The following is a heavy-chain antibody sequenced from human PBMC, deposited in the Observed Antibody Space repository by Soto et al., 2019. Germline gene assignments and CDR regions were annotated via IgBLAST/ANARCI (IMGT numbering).Heavy chain of an antibody. D-gene: IGHD2-15*01. Sequence: GGSLRLSCAASGFTVSSNYMSWVRQAPGKGLEWVSVIYSGGSTYYADSVKGRFTISRDNSKNTLYLQMNSLRAEDTAVYYCASTMVVDAFDIWGQGTMVNVS. V-gene: IGHV3-53*01. CDR3: ASTMVVDAFDI. CDR1: GFTVSSNY. J-gene: IGHJ3*02. CDR2: IYSGGST.